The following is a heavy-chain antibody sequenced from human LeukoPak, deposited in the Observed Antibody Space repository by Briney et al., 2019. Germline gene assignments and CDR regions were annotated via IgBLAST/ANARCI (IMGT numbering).Heavy chain of an antibody. CDR1: GFTFSSYW. CDR2: IYNDGSST. Sequence: SGGPLRLSCAASGFTFSSYWMHWVRQAPGKGLVWVSRIYNDGSSTSYADSVKGRFTISRDNAKSTLYLQMNSLRAEDTAVYYCARVRVGSGSSHAADAFDIWGQGTMVTVSS. D-gene: IGHD1-26*01. CDR3: ARVRVGSGSSHAADAFDI. V-gene: IGHV3-74*01. J-gene: IGHJ3*02.